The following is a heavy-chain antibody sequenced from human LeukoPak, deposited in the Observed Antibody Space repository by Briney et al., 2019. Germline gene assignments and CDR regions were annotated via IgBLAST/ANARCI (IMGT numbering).Heavy chain of an antibody. CDR1: GFIFSSYG. Sequence: GGSLRLSCAASGFIFSSYGMHWVRQAPGKGLEWVAFIRYDGRNKYYADSVKGRFTISRDNSKNSLYLQMNSLRAEDTAVYYCARDRVTNPDAFDIWGQGTMVTVSS. CDR3: ARDRVTNPDAFDI. CDR2: IRYDGRNK. D-gene: IGHD2-21*02. J-gene: IGHJ3*02. V-gene: IGHV3-30*02.